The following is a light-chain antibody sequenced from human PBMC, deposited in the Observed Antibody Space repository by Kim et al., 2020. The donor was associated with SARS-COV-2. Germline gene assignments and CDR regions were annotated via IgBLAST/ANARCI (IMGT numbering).Light chain of an antibody. CDR3: CSYAGSYTWV. J-gene: IGLJ3*02. V-gene: IGLV2-11*01. CDR1: SSDVGGYNY. CDR2: DVS. Sequence: GQSVTISCTGTSSDVGGYNYVSWYPQHPGKAPKLMIYDVSKRPSGVPDRFSGSKSGNTASLTISGLQAEDEADYYCCSYAGSYTWVFGGGTKVTVL.